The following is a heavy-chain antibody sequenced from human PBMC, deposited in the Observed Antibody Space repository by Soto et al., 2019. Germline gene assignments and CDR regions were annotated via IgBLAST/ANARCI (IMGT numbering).Heavy chain of an antibody. CDR1: GFTFSSYS. J-gene: IGHJ4*02. Sequence: ESGGGLVQPGGSLRLSCAASGFTFSSYSMNWVRQAPGKGLEWVSYISKSSSSIYYADSVKGRFTISRDNAKNSLYLQMNSLRDEDTAVYYCARPYYDSSSYYVYWGQGTLVTVSS. CDR3: ARPYYDSSSYYVY. D-gene: IGHD3-22*01. V-gene: IGHV3-48*02. CDR2: ISKSSSSI.